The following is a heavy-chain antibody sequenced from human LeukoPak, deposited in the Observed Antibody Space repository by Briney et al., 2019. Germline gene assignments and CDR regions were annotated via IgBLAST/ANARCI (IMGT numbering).Heavy chain of an antibody. Sequence: PGGSLRLSCAASGFTFDDYAMHWDRQAPGKGLEWVSGISWNSGSIGYADSVKGRFTISRDNAKNSLYLQMNSLRAEDTALYYCAKDGGDYYDSSGYLDYWGQGTLVTVSP. CDR2: ISWNSGSI. CDR1: GFTFDDYA. J-gene: IGHJ4*02. CDR3: AKDGGDYYDSSGYLDY. D-gene: IGHD3-22*01. V-gene: IGHV3-9*01.